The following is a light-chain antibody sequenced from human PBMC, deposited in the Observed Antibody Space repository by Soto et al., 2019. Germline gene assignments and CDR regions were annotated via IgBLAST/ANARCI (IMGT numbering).Light chain of an antibody. J-gene: IGKJ5*01. V-gene: IGKV3-15*01. CDR2: GAS. Sequence: EILITQSPATLSVSPGERGTLSCRASQSVSSNLAWYQQRTGQAPRILIYGASTRDTGIPARFSGSGSGTEFTLTISSLQSEDFEVYYCQQYNNWPITFGQGTRLEI. CDR3: QQYNNWPIT. CDR1: QSVSSN.